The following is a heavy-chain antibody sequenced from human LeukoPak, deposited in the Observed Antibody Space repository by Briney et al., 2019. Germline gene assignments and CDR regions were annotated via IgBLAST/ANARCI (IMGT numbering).Heavy chain of an antibody. CDR2: ISYDGSNK. V-gene: IGHV3-30*04. CDR3: ARGYYYDSRGYWVDY. D-gene: IGHD3-22*01. Sequence: GGCLRLSCAASGYTFCSYSMHWVRKAPGKGLEWVVVISYDGSNKYYADSVKGRFTIFRDNSKNTLYLQMNSLRAEDTAVYYCARGYYYDSRGYWVDYWGQGTLVTVSS. J-gene: IGHJ4*02. CDR1: GYTFCSYS.